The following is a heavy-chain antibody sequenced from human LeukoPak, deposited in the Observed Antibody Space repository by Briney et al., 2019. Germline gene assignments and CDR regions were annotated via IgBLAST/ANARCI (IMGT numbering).Heavy chain of an antibody. CDR2: IYTSGNS. Sequence: SETLSLTCTVSGGSINHYCWSWIRQSAGKGLEWIGRIYTSGNSDYNPSLKSRVTMSIDTSKNQFSLQLRSVTAADTAVYYCARGRNGGDNYGQNWFDPWGQGALVTVSS. CDR3: ARGRNGGDNYGQNWFDP. D-gene: IGHD5-18*01. J-gene: IGHJ5*02. CDR1: GGSINHYC. V-gene: IGHV4-4*07.